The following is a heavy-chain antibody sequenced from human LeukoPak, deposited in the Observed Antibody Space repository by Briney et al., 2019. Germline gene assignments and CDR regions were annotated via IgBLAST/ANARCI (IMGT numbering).Heavy chain of an antibody. CDR1: GVTFSSYG. CDR2: IRYDESKE. J-gene: IGHJ4*02. V-gene: IGHV3-30*02. Sequence: GGSLRLSCAASGVTFSSYGWHWVRQAPGKGLEWVAFIRYDESKEYYADSVKGRFTISRDNSKNTLYLQMSSLRVEDTAVYHCVKDYLVEAQRVYYFDYRGQGSLVTVSS. D-gene: IGHD1-26*01. CDR3: VKDYLVEAQRVYYFDY.